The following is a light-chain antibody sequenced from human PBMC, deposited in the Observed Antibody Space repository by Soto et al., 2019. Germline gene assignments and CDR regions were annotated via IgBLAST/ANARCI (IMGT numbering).Light chain of an antibody. J-gene: IGKJ2*01. CDR1: QGISSF. CDR3: HQYYSYSPGT. V-gene: IGKV1-8*01. CDR2: GAS. Sequence: AIRMTRSPSSFSASTGDRVTITCRASQGISSFLAWYQQKPGKAPKLLIYGASTLQSGVPSRFSGSGSGTDFTLTISYVQSEDFATYYCHQYYSYSPGTFGQGTRLEIK.